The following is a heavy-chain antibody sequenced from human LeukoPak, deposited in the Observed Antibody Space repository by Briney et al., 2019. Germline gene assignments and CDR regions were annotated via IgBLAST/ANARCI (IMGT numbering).Heavy chain of an antibody. Sequence: PGGSLRLSCAASGFTFSRYSMNWVRQAPGKGLEWVASISSTSTFIYSADSVKGRFTISRDTAKSSLFLQMNSLRAEDTAIYYCARDYFDSSDYPQTYYHYYMDVWGKGTTVTVSS. CDR2: ISSTSTFI. J-gene: IGHJ6*03. V-gene: IGHV3-21*01. CDR1: GFTFSRYS. CDR3: ARDYFDSSDYPQTYYHYYMDV. D-gene: IGHD3-22*01.